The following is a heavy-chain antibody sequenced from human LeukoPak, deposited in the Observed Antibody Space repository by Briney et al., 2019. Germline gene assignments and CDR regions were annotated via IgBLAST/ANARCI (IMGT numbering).Heavy chain of an antibody. CDR1: GDSITSSSYY. V-gene: IGHV4-39*01. D-gene: IGHD5-24*01. J-gene: IGHJ4*02. CDR2: TFYSGST. CDR3: ARGGGYNPYFDY. Sequence: PSETLSLTCTVSGDSITSSSYYWEWIRQPPGKGLEWIGSTFYSGSTYYNPSLKSRVTISVDTSKNQFSLKLSSVTAADTAVYYCARGGGYNPYFDYWGQGTLVTVSS.